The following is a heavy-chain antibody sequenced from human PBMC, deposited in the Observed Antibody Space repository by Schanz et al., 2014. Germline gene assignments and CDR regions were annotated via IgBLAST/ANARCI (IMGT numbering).Heavy chain of an antibody. V-gene: IGHV3-21*01. Sequence: EVQLVESGGGLVKPGGSLRLSCTASGFTFSSYSMNWVRQAPGRGLEWVSSISPSSSYIYYADSVKGRFTISRDNAKNSLFLQMNSLSAEDTAVYYCARGIITMVRGGDVGAFDIWGQGTMVTVSS. CDR2: ISPSSSYI. J-gene: IGHJ3*02. CDR3: ARGIITMVRGGDVGAFDI. CDR1: GFTFSSYS. D-gene: IGHD3-10*01.